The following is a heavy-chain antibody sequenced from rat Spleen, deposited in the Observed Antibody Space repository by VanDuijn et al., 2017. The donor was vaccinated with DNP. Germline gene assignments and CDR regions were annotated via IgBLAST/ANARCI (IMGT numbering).Heavy chain of an antibody. V-gene: IGHV3-1*01. D-gene: IGHD1-11*01. J-gene: IGHJ2*01. Sequence: EVLLQESGPGLVKPSQSLSLTCSVTFYSITSSNKWNWIRKFPGNKMEWMAYISYSGITGYNPSPKSRTSITRDTSKNQFFLQLNSVITEDTAIYYCAKGPNYGGWSDYFDYWGQGVMVTVSS. CDR3: AKGPNYGGWSDYFDY. CDR1: FYSITSSNK. CDR2: ISYSGIT.